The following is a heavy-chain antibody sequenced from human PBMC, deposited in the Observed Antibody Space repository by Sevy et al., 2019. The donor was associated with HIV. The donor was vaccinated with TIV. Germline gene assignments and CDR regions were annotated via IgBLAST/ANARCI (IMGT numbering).Heavy chain of an antibody. CDR1: GGSISSGDYY. J-gene: IGHJ4*02. CDR3: ARQRASSGYFYFDS. V-gene: IGHV4-30-4*01. Sequence: SETLSLTCTVSGGSISSGDYYWSWIRQPPGKGLEWIGYIFYSGSTYFNPSLKSRDTISLDTSKSQFSLRLSSVTAADTAVFYCARQRASSGYFYFDSWGQGTLVTVSS. CDR2: IFYSGST. D-gene: IGHD3-22*01.